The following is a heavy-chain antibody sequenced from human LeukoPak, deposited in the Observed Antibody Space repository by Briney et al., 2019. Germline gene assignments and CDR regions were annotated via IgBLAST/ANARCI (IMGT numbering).Heavy chain of an antibody. V-gene: IGHV4-4*07. D-gene: IGHD6-19*01. CDR3: ARVLGSGWYNWFDP. CDR2: IYTSGST. CDR1: GGSISNYY. J-gene: IGHJ5*02. Sequence: PSETLSLTCTVSGGSISNYYWSWIRQPAGKGLEWIGRIYTSGSTNYNPSLKSRVTISVDTSKNQFSLKLSSVTAADTAVYYCARVLGSGWYNWFDPWGQGTLVTVSS.